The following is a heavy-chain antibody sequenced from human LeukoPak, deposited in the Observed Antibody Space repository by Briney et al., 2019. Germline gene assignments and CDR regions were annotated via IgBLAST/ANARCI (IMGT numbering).Heavy chain of an antibody. CDR2: ILYSGTTT. Sequence: PSETLSLTCTVSGGSISPYYWSWIRQTPGKGLEWIGYILYSGTTTNYNPSLKSRVTISVDTSKNQFSLKLSSVAAADTAVYYCARVGDWNDLVYWGQGTLVTVSS. D-gene: IGHD1-1*01. J-gene: IGHJ4*02. CDR3: ARVGDWNDLVY. V-gene: IGHV4-59*01. CDR1: GGSISPYY.